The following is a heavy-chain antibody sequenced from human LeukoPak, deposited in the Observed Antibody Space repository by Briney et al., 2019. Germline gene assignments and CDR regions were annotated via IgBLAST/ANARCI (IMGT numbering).Heavy chain of an antibody. CDR3: AKHPLAAVAGQFDY. CDR1: GFTFSSYA. J-gene: IGHJ4*02. V-gene: IGHV3-23*01. D-gene: IGHD6-19*01. CDR2: TSGSGGST. Sequence: GGSLRLSCAASGFTFSSYAMSWVRQPPGKGLEWVSATSGSGGSTYYADSVKGRFTISRDNSKNTLYLQMNSLRAEDTAVYYCAKHPLAAVAGQFDYWGQGTLVTVPS.